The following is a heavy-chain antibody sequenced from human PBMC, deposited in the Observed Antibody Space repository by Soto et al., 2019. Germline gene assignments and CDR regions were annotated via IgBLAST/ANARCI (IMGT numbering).Heavy chain of an antibody. V-gene: IGHV5-51*01. Sequence: GESLKISCTGSGYSFSTYWIAWVRQMPGKGLEWMGIIYPGDSDTRYSPSFQGQVTISADTSTKTAYMELSSLRSEDTAVYYCASRGNWFDPWGQGTLVTVSS. J-gene: IGHJ5*02. CDR3: ASRGNWFDP. CDR2: IYPGDSDT. CDR1: GYSFSTYW.